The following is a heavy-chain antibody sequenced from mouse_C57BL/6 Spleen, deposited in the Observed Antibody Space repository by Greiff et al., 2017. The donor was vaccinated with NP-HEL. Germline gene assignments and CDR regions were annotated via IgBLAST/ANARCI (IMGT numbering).Heavy chain of an antibody. V-gene: IGHV3-6*01. J-gene: IGHJ2*01. CDR3: ATACSSYSYYFDY. Sequence: EVKLQESGPGLVKPSQSLSLTCSVTGYSITSGYYWNWIRQFPGNQLEWVGYISYDGNNNYNQSLKNRTSFTLDTSYNTFFLKLNSVTTEDTATYYCATACSSYSYYFDYWGQGTTLTVSS. CDR1: GYSITSGYY. D-gene: IGHD1-1*01. CDR2: ISYDGNN.